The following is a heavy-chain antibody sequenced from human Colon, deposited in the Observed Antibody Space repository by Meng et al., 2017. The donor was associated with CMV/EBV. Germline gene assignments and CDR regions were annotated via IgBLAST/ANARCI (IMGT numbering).Heavy chain of an antibody. CDR2: SGNEANSDTT. V-gene: IGHV3-72*01. Sequence: GESLKISCVGSGFIFSEQYIDWVRQAPGKGLEWVGRSGNEANSDTTEYAASVIGRFTISRDNSKSSMYLHMNSLKTEDTAVYYCTRGYSGIDIYAFDVWGQETMVTVSS. J-gene: IGHJ3*01. CDR3: TRGYSGIDIYAFDV. CDR1: GFIFSEQY. D-gene: IGHD1-26*01.